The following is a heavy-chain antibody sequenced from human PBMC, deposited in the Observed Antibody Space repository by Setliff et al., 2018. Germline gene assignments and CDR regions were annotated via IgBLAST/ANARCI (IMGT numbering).Heavy chain of an antibody. CDR2: IYYSGST. J-gene: IGHJ4*02. CDR3: ARRTEYYNFWSGYYDY. Sequence: SETLSLTFTVSGGSISSSSYYWGWIRQPPGKGLEWIGSIYYSGSTYYNPSLKSRVTISVDTSKNQFSLKLSSVTATDTAVYYCARRTEYYNFWSGYYDYWGQGTLVTSPQ. D-gene: IGHD3-3*01. CDR1: GGSISSSSYY. V-gene: IGHV4-39*07.